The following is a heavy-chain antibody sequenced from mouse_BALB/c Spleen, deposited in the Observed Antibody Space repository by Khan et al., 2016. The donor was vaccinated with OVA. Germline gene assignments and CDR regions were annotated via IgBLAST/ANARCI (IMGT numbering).Heavy chain of an antibody. CDR1: GFSLTSYG. Sequence: QIQLVQSGPGLVAPSQSLSITCTVSGFSLTSYGVHWVRQPPGKGLEWLGVIWAGGSTNYNSALMSRLSISKDNSKSQVFLKMNSLQTDDTAMYYCAGLYYYGSIFYAMDYWGQGTSVTVSS. V-gene: IGHV2-9*02. D-gene: IGHD1-1*01. CDR2: IWAGGST. CDR3: AGLYYYGSIFYAMDY. J-gene: IGHJ4*01.